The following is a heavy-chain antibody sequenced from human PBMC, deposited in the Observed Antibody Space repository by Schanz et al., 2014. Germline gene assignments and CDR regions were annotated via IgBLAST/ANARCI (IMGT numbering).Heavy chain of an antibody. Sequence: QVQLVESGGGVVQPGKSLRLSCAASGFAFSDYGMHWVRQAPGKGLEWVAFISYDGNEKHYPDSVKGRFTVSRDNSKNTLYLQLNSLRAEDTAVYYCARDDKRYFDWLSTFDLWGQGTMVAVSS. CDR3: ARDDKRYFDWLSTFDL. V-gene: IGHV3-30*03. D-gene: IGHD3-9*01. CDR2: ISYDGNEK. CDR1: GFAFSDYG. J-gene: IGHJ3*01.